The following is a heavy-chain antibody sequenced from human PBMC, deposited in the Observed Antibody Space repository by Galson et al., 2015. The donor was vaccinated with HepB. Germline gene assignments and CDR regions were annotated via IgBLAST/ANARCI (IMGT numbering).Heavy chain of an antibody. CDR2: ISSGGGRK. D-gene: IGHD1-26*01. J-gene: IGHJ4*02. CDR1: GFTFRRYG. CDR3: ARDGSHYDVDY. Sequence: SLRLSCAASGFTFRRYGMHWVRLAPGKGLEWVTFISSGGGRKDYADSVRGRFSIPRDDSRDILYLQMNSLRVDDAARYYCARDGSHYDVDYWGQGTLVTVFS. V-gene: IGHV3-33*08.